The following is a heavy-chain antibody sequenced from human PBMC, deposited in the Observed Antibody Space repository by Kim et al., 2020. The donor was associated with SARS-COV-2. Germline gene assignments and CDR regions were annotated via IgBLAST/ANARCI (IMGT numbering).Heavy chain of an antibody. CDR3: ARERITGTTEGYFDY. D-gene: IGHD1-7*01. CDR2: IYYSGST. V-gene: IGHV4-59*13. Sequence: SETLSLTCTVSGGSISSYYWSWIRQPPGKGLEWIGYIYYSGSTNYNPSLKSRVTISVDTSKNQFSLKLSSVTAADTAVYYCARERITGTTEGYFDYWGQG. CDR1: GGSISSYY. J-gene: IGHJ4*02.